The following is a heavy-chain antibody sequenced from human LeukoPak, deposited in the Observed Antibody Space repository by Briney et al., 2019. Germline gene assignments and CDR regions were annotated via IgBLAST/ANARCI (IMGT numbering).Heavy chain of an antibody. CDR2: INHSGST. J-gene: IGHJ5*02. CDR1: GGSFSVCY. CDR3: ARTSIYYDSSGYRS. Sequence: SETLSLTCAVYGGSFSVCYWSWIRQPPGKGLEWIGEINHSGSTNYNPSLKSRVTISVDTSKNQFSLKLSSVTAADTAVYYCARTSIYYDSSGYRSWGQGTLVTVSS. V-gene: IGHV4-34*01. D-gene: IGHD3-22*01.